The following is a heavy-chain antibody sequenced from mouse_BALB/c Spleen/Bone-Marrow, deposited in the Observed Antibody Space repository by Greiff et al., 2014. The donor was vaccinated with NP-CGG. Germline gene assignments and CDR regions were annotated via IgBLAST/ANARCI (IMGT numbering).Heavy chain of an antibody. Sequence: LRLSCATSGFTFTDYYMSWFRQPPGKVLAWLGFIRTKPIGYTTEYGAYGEGRIAISRDNYQSILYLQMNTLRDEDRYTEYCAGERVITVYWYCDVWGAGTTVPVS. CDR3: AGERVITVYWYCDV. CDR2: IRTKPIGYTT. CDR1: GFTFTDYY. V-gene: IGHV7-3*02. J-gene: IGHJ1*01. D-gene: IGHD2-4*01.